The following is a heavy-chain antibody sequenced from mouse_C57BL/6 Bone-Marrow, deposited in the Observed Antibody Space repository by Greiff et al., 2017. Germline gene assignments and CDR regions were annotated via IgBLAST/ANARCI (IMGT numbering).Heavy chain of an antibody. V-gene: IGHV1-20*01. CDR2: INPYNGDT. Sequence: VQLKQSGPELVKPGDSVKISCKASGYSFTGYFMNWVMQSHGKSLEWIGRINPYNGDTFYNQKFKGKATLTVDKSSSTAHMELRSLTSDDSAVYYCARSGITTVVASYYFDYWGQGTTLTVSS. CDR1: GYSFTGYF. CDR3: ARSGITTVVASYYFDY. D-gene: IGHD1-1*01. J-gene: IGHJ2*01.